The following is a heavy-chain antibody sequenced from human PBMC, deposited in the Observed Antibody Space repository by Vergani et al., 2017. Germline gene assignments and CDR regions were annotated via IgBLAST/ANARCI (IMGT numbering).Heavy chain of an antibody. CDR2: INGDGSST. J-gene: IGHJ3*02. CDR3: VRRIYCSGGSCGAFDI. CDR1: GFTFSSYW. V-gene: IGHV3-74*01. D-gene: IGHD2-15*01. Sequence: EVQLVESGGGLVQPGGSLRLSCAASGFTFSSYWMHWVRQAPGKGLVWVSGINGDGSSTSYADSVKGRFTISRDNAKNTLYLQMNSLRAEDTAVYYCVRRIYCSGGSCGAFDIWGQGTMVTVSS.